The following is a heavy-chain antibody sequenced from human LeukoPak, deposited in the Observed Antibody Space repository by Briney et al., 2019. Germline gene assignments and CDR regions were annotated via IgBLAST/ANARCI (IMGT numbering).Heavy chain of an antibody. CDR2: ISYDGSNK. V-gene: IGHV3-30*03. D-gene: IGHD3-10*01. CDR3: ARGGSGSYYNPPFDY. Sequence: GGSLRLSCAASGFTFSSYGMHWVRQAPGKGLEWVAVISYDGSNKYYADSVKGRFTISRDNAKNSLYLQMNSLRAEDTAVYYCARGGSGSYYNPPFDYWGQGTLVTVSS. J-gene: IGHJ4*02. CDR1: GFTFSSYG.